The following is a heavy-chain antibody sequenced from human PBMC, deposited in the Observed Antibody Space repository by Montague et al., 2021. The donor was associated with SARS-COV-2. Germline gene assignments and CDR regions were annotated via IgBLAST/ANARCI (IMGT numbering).Heavy chain of an antibody. CDR2: ISYDGSNK. J-gene: IGHJ6*02. CDR1: GFTFSSYA. V-gene: IGHV3-30-3*01. CDR3: ARDTYDSSGYFDGMDV. D-gene: IGHD3-22*01. Sequence: SLRLSCAASGFTFSSYAMHWVRQAPGKGLEWVAVISYDGSNKYYADSVKGRFTISRDNSKNTLYLQMNSLRAEDTAVYYCARDTYDSSGYFDGMDVWGQGTTVTVSS.